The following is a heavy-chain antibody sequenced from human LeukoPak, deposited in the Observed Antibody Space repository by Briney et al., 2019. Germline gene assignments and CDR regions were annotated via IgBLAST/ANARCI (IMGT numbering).Heavy chain of an antibody. CDR1: GYTFTSYG. CDR3: ARYPLSYTSNWHYYFDY. Sequence: GASVKVSCKASGYTFTSYGVSWVGQAPGQGLEWVGWISASNGNTNYAQKLQGRVTMTTDTSTSTAYVELRSLRSDDTAVYYCARYPLSYTSNWHYYFDYWGQGTLLTVSS. D-gene: IGHD1-7*01. CDR2: ISASNGNT. V-gene: IGHV1-18*01. J-gene: IGHJ4*02.